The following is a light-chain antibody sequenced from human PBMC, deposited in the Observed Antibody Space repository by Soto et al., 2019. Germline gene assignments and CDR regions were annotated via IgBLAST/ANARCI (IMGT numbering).Light chain of an antibody. V-gene: IGKV1-5*01. CDR3: QHYNSYSEA. CDR2: DAS. Sequence: DIQMTQSPSTLSASVGDSVTITCRASQSISTWLAWYQQKPGKAPKLLIYDASSLEGGVPSRFSGSGSGTDFTLTISSLKPEDFATYYCQHYNSYSEAFGQGTKVDI. CDR1: QSISTW. J-gene: IGKJ1*01.